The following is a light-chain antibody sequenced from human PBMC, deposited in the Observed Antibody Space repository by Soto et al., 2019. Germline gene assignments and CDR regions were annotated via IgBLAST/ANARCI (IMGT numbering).Light chain of an antibody. CDR3: QQYSSTFWT. V-gene: IGKV3-20*01. J-gene: IGKJ1*01. CDR2: GAS. CDR1: QSINSSY. Sequence: EIVLTQSPGTLSLSPGERATLSCRASQSINSSYLAWYQQKPGQAPRLLVYGASSRATGIPDRFSGSGSGTDFTLTISRLEPEDFALYYCQQYSSTFWTFGQGTKVEIK.